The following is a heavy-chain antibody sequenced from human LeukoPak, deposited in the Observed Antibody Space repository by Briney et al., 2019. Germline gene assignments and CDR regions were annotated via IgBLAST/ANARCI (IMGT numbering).Heavy chain of an antibody. Sequence: SETLSLTCTVSGGSISSYYWSWTRQPPGKGLEWIGYIYYSGSTNYNPSLKSRVTISVDTSKNQFSLKLSSVTAADTAVYYCARGGYYDYFDYWGQGTLVTVSS. D-gene: IGHD3-10*01. V-gene: IGHV4-59*01. CDR3: ARGGYYDYFDY. CDR1: GGSISSYY. J-gene: IGHJ4*02. CDR2: IYYSGST.